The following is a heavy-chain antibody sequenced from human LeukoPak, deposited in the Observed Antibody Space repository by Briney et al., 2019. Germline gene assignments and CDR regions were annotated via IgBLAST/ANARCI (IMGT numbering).Heavy chain of an antibody. CDR1: GVSISSGGYY. V-gene: IGHV4-30-2*01. CDR2: IYQSGGT. Sequence: PSETLSLTCTVSGVSISSGGYYWSWIRQQPGKGLEWIGYIYQSGGTYYNPSLKSRVTISVDRSKSQFSLKLSSVTAADTAVYYCASYANDYSNYFDYWGQGTLVTVSS. D-gene: IGHD4-11*01. J-gene: IGHJ4*02. CDR3: ASYANDYSNYFDY.